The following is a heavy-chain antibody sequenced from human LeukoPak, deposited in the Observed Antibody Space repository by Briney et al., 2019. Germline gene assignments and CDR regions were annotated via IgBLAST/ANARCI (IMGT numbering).Heavy chain of an antibody. CDR1: GGSISSSNSY. Sequence: SETLSLTCTVSGGSISSSNSYWSWIRQPPGKGLEWIGEINHSGSTNYNPSLKSRVTISVDTSKNQFSLKLSSVTAADTAVYYCARDESPRDYGDYSNWFDPWGQGTLVTVSS. V-gene: IGHV4-39*07. D-gene: IGHD4-17*01. J-gene: IGHJ5*02. CDR3: ARDESPRDYGDYSNWFDP. CDR2: INHSGST.